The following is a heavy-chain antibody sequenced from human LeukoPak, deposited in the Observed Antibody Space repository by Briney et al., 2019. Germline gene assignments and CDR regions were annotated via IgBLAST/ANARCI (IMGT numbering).Heavy chain of an antibody. CDR3: ARRFSGSYYKWAPFDY. Sequence: GVSLRLSCAASGFTFSSYAMHWVRHAPGTGLEYVSAISSNGGSTYYANSVKGRFTISRDNSKNKLFLQMGSLRAEDMAVYYCARRFSGSYYKWAPFDYWGQGTLVTVSS. D-gene: IGHD1-26*01. CDR2: ISSNGGST. V-gene: IGHV3-64*01. CDR1: GFTFSSYA. J-gene: IGHJ4*02.